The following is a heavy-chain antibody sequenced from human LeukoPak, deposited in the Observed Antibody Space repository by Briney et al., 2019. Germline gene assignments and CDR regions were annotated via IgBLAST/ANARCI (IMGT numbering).Heavy chain of an antibody. Sequence: PSETLSLTCAVYGGSFSGYYWSWIRQPPGKGLERIGEINHSGSTNYNPSLKSRVTISVDTSKNQFSLKLSSVTAADTAVYYCARTWCSSGWFDYWGQGTLVTVSS. CDR3: ARTWCSSGWFDY. CDR1: GGSFSGYY. J-gene: IGHJ4*02. V-gene: IGHV4-34*01. D-gene: IGHD6-19*01. CDR2: INHSGST.